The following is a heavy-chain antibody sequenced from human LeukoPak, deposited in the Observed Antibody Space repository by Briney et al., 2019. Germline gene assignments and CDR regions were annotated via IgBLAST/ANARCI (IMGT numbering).Heavy chain of an antibody. D-gene: IGHD3-16*02. J-gene: IGHJ4*02. CDR1: GFTFSRYT. V-gene: IGHV3-30*09. CDR3: ARDVIR. CDR2: ISNDGRNK. Sequence: GGSPRLSCAASGFTFSRYTMHWVRQAPGKGLEWVAFISNDGRNKYYADSVKGRFAISRDNSKNTLSLQMNSLRADDTAVYFCARDVIRGGQGTQVTVSS.